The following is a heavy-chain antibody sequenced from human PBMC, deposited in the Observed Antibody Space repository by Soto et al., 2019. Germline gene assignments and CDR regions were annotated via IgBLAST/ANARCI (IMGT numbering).Heavy chain of an antibody. V-gene: IGHV2-5*02. CDR1: GFSVSTSGVG. J-gene: IGHJ6*02. CDR3: AKKGGRGAGIDF. D-gene: IGHD2-15*01. Sequence: YGATLVNHTQTLTLTCTVSGFSVSTSGVGVAWIRQSPGKALEWLALIYWDNDKRYSPFLQSRVTITKDTSKNQVVLTMTNMDPVDTATYYCAKKGGRGAGIDFWGQGTTVTVSS. CDR2: IYWDNDK.